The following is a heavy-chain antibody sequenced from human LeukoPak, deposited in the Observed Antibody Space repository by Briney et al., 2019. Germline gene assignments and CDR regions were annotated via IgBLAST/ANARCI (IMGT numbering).Heavy chain of an antibody. CDR3: AGLGASGNGYLSWFDP. CDR2: GHYSGNT. J-gene: IGHJ5*02. D-gene: IGHD3-22*01. V-gene: IGHV4-39*07. CDR1: GGSISAISGGPYY. Sequence: SETLSLTCTVSGGSISAISGGPYYWGWIRQPPGKGLEWIGSGHYSGNTYNPSLKSRVTISIDTSKNQFSLKLSSVTAADTAVYYCAGLGASGNGYLSWFDPWGQGTLVTVSS.